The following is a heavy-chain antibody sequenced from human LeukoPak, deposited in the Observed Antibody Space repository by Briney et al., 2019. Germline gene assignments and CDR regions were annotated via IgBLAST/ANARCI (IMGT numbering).Heavy chain of an antibody. CDR1: GFTFSSYV. CDR3: AKGSDQFNYYNYMDV. D-gene: IGHD3-3*01. V-gene: IGHV3-23*01. Sequence: PGGSLRLSCAASGFTFSSYVMSWVRQAPGKGLQWVSFISGSGGSTFYADSVKGRFTISRDNSKNTLYLQTSSLTAEDTAVYYCAKGSDQFNYYNYMDVWGKGTTVTVSS. J-gene: IGHJ6*03. CDR2: ISGSGGST.